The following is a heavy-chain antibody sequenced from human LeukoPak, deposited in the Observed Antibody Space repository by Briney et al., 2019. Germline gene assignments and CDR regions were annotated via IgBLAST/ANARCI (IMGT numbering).Heavy chain of an antibody. J-gene: IGHJ6*03. D-gene: IGHD6-13*01. Sequence: SETLSLTCTVSGGSISSYYWSWIRQPPGKGLEWIGYIYYSGSTDYHPSLKSRVTISVDTSKNQFSLELSSATAADTAVYFCARGRVSSSTWYSTYYYYFYMDVWGKGTTVTVSS. CDR2: IYYSGST. CDR1: GGSISSYY. V-gene: IGHV4-59*01. CDR3: ARGRVSSSTWYSTYYYYFYMDV.